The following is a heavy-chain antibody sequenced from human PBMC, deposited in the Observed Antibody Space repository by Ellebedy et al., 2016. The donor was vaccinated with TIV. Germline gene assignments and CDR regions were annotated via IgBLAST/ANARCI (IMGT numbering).Heavy chain of an antibody. CDR1: GFTFSSYG. D-gene: IGHD6-6*01. Sequence: PGGSLRLSCAASGFTFSSYGMHWVRQAPGKGLEWVAVISSDGSNKYYADSVKGRFTLSRDNSKNTLYLQMNSLRAEDTAVYYCAKVAAGPGGVWVFDYWGQGTLVTVSS. J-gene: IGHJ4*02. CDR3: AKVAAGPGGVWVFDY. CDR2: ISSDGSNK. V-gene: IGHV3-30*18.